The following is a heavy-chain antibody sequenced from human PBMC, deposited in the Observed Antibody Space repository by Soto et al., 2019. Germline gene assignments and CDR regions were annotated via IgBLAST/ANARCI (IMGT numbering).Heavy chain of an antibody. Sequence: GGSLRLSCAASVFTVSSNYMSWVRQSPGKGLEWVSVIYSGGSTYYADSVKGRFTISRDNSKNTLYLQMNSLRAEDTAVYYCAAVIVVVYFDCLGQGTLITVSS. CDR2: IYSGGST. J-gene: IGHJ4*02. V-gene: IGHV3-53*01. D-gene: IGHD3-22*01. CDR1: VFTVSSNY. CDR3: AAVIVVVYFDC.